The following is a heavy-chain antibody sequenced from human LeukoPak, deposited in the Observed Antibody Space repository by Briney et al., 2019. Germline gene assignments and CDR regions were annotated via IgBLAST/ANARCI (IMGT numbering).Heavy chain of an antibody. CDR3: TRGSSGRRDN. V-gene: IGHV1-8*01. CDR1: GYTFTSCN. CDR2: MNPNSGNT. J-gene: IGHJ4*02. D-gene: IGHD6-19*01. Sequence: ASVKVSCKASGYTFTSCNINWVRQATGQGLEWMGWMNPNSGNTGYGQSFQGRITMTRDISIGTAYMELSNLTSEDTAIYYCTRGSSGRRDNWGQGTLVTVSA.